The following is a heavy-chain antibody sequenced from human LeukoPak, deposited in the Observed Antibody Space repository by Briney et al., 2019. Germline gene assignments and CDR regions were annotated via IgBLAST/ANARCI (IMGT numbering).Heavy chain of an antibody. V-gene: IGHV3-21*01. Sequence: GGSLRLSCAASGFTFSSYSMNWVRQAPGKGLEWVSSISSSSSYVYYADSVKGRFTISRDNAKNSLYLQMNSLRAEDTAVYYCAREGRHSGRDAFDIWGQGTMVTVSS. D-gene: IGHD3-10*01. CDR1: GFTFSSYS. CDR3: AREGRHSGRDAFDI. J-gene: IGHJ3*02. CDR2: ISSSSSYV.